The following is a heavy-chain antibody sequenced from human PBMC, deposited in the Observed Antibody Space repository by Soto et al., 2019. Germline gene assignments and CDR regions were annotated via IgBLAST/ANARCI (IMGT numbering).Heavy chain of an antibody. CDR2: IYYSGST. CDR3: ARINPDHYYGSGRLGYYFDY. V-gene: IGHV4-30-4*01. CDR1: CGSIISGDYY. D-gene: IGHD3-10*01. J-gene: IGHJ4*02. Sequence: KRSETVSLTCTFSCGSIISGDYYWSCIRQPPGKGLEWIGYIYYSGSTYYNPSLKSRVTISVDTSKNQFSLKLSSVTAADTAVYYCARINPDHYYGSGRLGYYFDYWGQGTLVTVSS.